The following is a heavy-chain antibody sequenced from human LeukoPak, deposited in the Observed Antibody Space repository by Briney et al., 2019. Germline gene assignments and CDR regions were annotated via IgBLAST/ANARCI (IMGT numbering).Heavy chain of an antibody. CDR3: AKDRGGGGYDSYYFDY. CDR1: GFTFSSYA. Sequence: GGSLRLSCAASGFTFSSYAMSWVRQAPGKGLEWVSAISGSGGSTYYADSVKGRFTISRDNPKNTLYLQMNSLRAEDTAVYYCAKDRGGGGYDSYYFDYWGQGTLVTVSS. V-gene: IGHV3-23*01. CDR2: ISGSGGST. D-gene: IGHD5-12*01. J-gene: IGHJ4*02.